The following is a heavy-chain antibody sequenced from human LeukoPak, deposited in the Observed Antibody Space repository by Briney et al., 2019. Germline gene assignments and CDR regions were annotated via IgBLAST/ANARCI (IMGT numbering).Heavy chain of an antibody. CDR1: GFTFSSYS. CDR2: ISSSSSYI. CDR3: AKCSGGNCYHSDDH. D-gene: IGHD2-15*01. V-gene: IGHV3-21*01. J-gene: IGHJ5*02. Sequence: GGSLRLSCAASGFTFSSYSMNWVRQAPGKGLEWVSSISSSSSYIYYADSVKGRFTISRDNAKNSLYLQMNSLRAEDTAVYYCAKCSGGNCYHSDDHWGQGTLVTVSP.